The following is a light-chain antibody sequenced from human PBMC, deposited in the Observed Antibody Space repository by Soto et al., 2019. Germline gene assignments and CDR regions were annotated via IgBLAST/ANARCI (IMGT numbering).Light chain of an antibody. Sequence: EIVMTQSPATLSVSPGERATLSCRASQSVSSNLAWYQQKPGQAPRLLIYGASTRATGITVRFSGSGSGTEFTLTISSLQSQDFAVYYCQQYNNWLWTFGQGTKVEI. J-gene: IGKJ1*01. CDR3: QQYNNWLWT. CDR1: QSVSSN. CDR2: GAS. V-gene: IGKV3-15*01.